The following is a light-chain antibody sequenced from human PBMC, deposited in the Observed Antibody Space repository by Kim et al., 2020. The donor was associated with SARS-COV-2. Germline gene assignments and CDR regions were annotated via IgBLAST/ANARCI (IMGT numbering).Light chain of an antibody. Sequence: DIQLTQSPSFLSASVGDRVTITCRTSQGISSYLAWYQQKPGKAPKLLIYAASTLQSGVPSRFSGSGSGTEFTLTISSLQPEDFATYYCQQLNSYPPRFGGGTKVDIK. CDR1: QGISSY. V-gene: IGKV1-9*01. J-gene: IGKJ4*01. CDR2: AAS. CDR3: QQLNSYPPR.